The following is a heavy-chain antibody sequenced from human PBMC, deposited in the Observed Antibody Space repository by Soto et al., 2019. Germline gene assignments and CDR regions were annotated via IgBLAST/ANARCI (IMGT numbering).Heavy chain of an antibody. CDR2: IIPILGIA. Sequence: QVQLVQSGAEVKKPGSSVKVSCKASGGTFSSYTISWVRQAPGQGLEWMGRIIPILGIANYAQKFQGRVTITADKSTSTAYMELSSLRSEDTAVYYCARVAIYGSGPHCYMDVWGKGTTVTVSS. CDR1: GGTFSSYT. CDR3: ARVAIYGSGPHCYMDV. J-gene: IGHJ6*03. D-gene: IGHD3-10*01. V-gene: IGHV1-69*02.